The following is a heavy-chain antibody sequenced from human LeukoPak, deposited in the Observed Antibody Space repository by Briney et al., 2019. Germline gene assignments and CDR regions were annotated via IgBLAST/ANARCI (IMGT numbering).Heavy chain of an antibody. V-gene: IGHV3-7*01. D-gene: IGHD3-3*01. J-gene: IGHJ4*02. Sequence: PGGSLKLSCAASGFTFSNYNFYWVRQAPGKGLEWVASIKNDGSEIYYVDSVRGRYTISRDNTKNSLYLQMSSLRAEDTAVYYCATDRGWRTSGYYLYYFEYWGQGTLVTFSS. CDR3: ATDRGWRTSGYYLYYFEY. CDR2: IKNDGSEI. CDR1: GFTFSNYN.